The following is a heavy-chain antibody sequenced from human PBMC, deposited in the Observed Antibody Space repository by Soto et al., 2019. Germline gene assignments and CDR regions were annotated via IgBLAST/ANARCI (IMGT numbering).Heavy chain of an antibody. D-gene: IGHD3-10*01. Sequence: SVKVSCKASGGTFSSYTISWVRQAPGQGLEWMGRIIPILGIANYAQKFQGRVTITADKSTSTAYMELSSLRSEDTAVYYCARKTMVRGVIIDYWGQGTLVTVSS. CDR1: GGTFSSYT. V-gene: IGHV1-69*02. CDR2: IIPILGIA. J-gene: IGHJ4*02. CDR3: ARKTMVRGVIIDY.